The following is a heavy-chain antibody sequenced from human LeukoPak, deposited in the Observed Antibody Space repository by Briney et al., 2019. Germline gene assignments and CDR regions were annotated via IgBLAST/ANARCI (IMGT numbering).Heavy chain of an antibody. CDR3: ARHDSRLGVDY. CDR1: GGSISSYY. D-gene: IGHD3-16*01. V-gene: IGHV4-59*08. CDR2: IYYSGST. J-gene: IGHJ4*02. Sequence: PSETLSLTCTVSGGSISSYYWSWIRQPPGKGLEWIGYIYYSGSTNYSPSLKSRVTISVDTSKNQFSLKLSSVTAADTAVYYCARHDSRLGVDYWGQGTLVTVSS.